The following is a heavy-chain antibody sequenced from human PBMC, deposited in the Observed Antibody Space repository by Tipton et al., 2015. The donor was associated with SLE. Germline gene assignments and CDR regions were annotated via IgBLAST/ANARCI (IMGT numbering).Heavy chain of an antibody. CDR1: GFTVSSNY. Sequence: SLRLSCAASGFTVSSNYMSWVRQAPGKGLEWVSVIYSGGSTYYADSVKGRFTISRDNSKNTLYLQMNSLRAEDTAVYYCARDYDFWSGYYYWGQGTLVTVSS. CDR2: IYSGGST. D-gene: IGHD3-3*01. CDR3: ARDYDFWSGYYY. J-gene: IGHJ4*02. V-gene: IGHV3-66*01.